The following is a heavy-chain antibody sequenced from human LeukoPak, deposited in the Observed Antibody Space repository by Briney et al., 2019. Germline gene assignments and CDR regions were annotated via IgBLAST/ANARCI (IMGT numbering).Heavy chain of an antibody. J-gene: IGHJ6*03. V-gene: IGHV1-18*01. CDR2: ISAYNGNT. CDR1: GYTLTSYG. Sequence: GSSVKVSCKASGYTLTSYGISWVRQAPGQGLEWMGWISAYNGNTNYAQKLQGRVTMTTDTSTSTAYMELRRLRSDDTAVYYCARVVGSGSYYYYYYMDVWGKGTMVTVSS. CDR3: ARVVGSGSYYYYYYMDV. D-gene: IGHD3-10*01.